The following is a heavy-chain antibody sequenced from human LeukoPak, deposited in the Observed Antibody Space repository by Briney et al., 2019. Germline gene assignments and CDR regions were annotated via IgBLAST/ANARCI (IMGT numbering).Heavy chain of an antibody. CDR3: ARAPREASAYYMDV. V-gene: IGHV1-8*03. J-gene: IGHJ6*03. CDR2: MNPNSGNT. CDR1: GGTFTSYD. Sequence: ASVKVSCKTYGGTFTSYDINWVRQATGQGLEWMGWMNPNSGNTGYAQKFQGRVTITRNTSISTAYMELSSLRSEDTAVYYCARAPREASAYYMDVWGKGTTVTVSS.